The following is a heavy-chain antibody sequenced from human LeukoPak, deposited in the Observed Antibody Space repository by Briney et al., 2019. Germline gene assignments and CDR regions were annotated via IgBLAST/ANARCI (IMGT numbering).Heavy chain of an antibody. CDR3: ARGGVATIHY. D-gene: IGHD5-12*01. CDR1: GGSISSSSYC. CDR2: IYYSGST. V-gene: IGHV4-39*07. Sequence: SETLSLTCTVSGGSISSSSYCWGWIRQPPGKGLEWIGSIYYSGSTYYNPSLESRVTISVDTSKNQFSLKLSSVTAADTAVYYCARGGVATIHYWGQGTLVTVSS. J-gene: IGHJ4*02.